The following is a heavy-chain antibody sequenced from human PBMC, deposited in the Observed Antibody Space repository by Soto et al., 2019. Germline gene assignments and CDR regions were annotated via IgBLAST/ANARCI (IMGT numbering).Heavy chain of an antibody. CDR1: GYTFTHYG. D-gene: IGHD2-15*01. CDR3: ASVDLHWKSGGYTQNWFDP. CDR2: VSAYNGKT. V-gene: IGHV1-18*01. J-gene: IGHJ5*02. Sequence: QVQVVQSGVEVKQPGASVKVSCKASGYTFTHYGISWVRQAPGQGLEWMGWVSAYNGKTQYAQKFQGRVTMTTETSTTTAYMEMRSLRSDDTAVYYCASVDLHWKSGGYTQNWFDPWGQGTLVTVSA.